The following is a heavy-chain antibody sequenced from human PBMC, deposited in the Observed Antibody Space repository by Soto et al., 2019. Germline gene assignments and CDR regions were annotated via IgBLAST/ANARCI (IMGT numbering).Heavy chain of an antibody. CDR3: AKVVTDIVLMVYAISAFDY. CDR1: GFTFSSYA. CDR2: ISGSGGST. D-gene: IGHD2-8*01. J-gene: IGHJ4*02. V-gene: IGHV3-23*01. Sequence: HPGGSLRLSCAASGFTFSSYAMSWVRQAPGKGLEWVSAISGSGGSTYYADSVKGRFTISRDNSKNTLYLQMNSLRAEDTAVYYCAKVVTDIVLMVYAISAFDYWGQGTLVTVSS.